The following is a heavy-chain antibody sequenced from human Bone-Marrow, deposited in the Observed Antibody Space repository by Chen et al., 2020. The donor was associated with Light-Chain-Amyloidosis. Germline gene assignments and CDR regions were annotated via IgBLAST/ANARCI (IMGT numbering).Heavy chain of an antibody. J-gene: IGHJ4*02. V-gene: IGHV1-69*01. CDR2: ITPMFATA. CDR3: AREGRSGNSNPFDY. Sequence: QVPLVQCGAAVKKPGSSGTVSCEACGGTCSTLAFRWVRQAPGQGLEWMGGITPMFATAHYTQNFQGRVTITADESTSTTYMELRSLRFEDTAIYYCAREGRSGNSNPFDYWGQGTLVTVSS. D-gene: IGHD3-3*01. CDR1: GGTCSTLA.